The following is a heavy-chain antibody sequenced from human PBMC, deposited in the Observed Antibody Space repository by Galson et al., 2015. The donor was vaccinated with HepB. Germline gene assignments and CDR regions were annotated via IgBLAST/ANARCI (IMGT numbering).Heavy chain of an antibody. Sequence: ISAYNGNTNYAQKLQGRVTMTTDTSTSTAYMELRSLRSDDTAVYYCARDTLYYYVSTGYYYWGQGTLVTVSS. CDR3: ARDTLYYYVSTGYYY. CDR2: ISAYNGNT. V-gene: IGHV1-18*01. D-gene: IGHD3-22*01. J-gene: IGHJ4*02.